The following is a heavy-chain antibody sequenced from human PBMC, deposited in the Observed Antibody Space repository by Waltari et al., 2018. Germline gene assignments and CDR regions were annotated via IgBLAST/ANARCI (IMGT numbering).Heavy chain of an antibody. Sequence: EGQLVESGGDLVQPGGSLRLSCAASALTFSTYWMHWVRQAPGKGLVWVARINPDGRTTTYADSVRGRFSISRDNAKNTLYLQMNSLTVEDTAVYFCARSMNYGPDYWGQGTLVTVSS. D-gene: IGHD3-10*01. V-gene: IGHV3-74*01. J-gene: IGHJ4*02. CDR1: ALTFSTYW. CDR2: INPDGRTT. CDR3: ARSMNYGPDY.